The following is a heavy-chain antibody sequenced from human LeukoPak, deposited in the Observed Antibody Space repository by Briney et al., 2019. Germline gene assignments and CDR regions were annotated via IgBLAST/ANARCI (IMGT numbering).Heavy chain of an antibody. V-gene: IGHV3-21*01. Sequence: GGSLRLSCAASGFTFSSYSMNWVRQAPGKGLEWVSSISSSSSYIYYADSVKGRFTISRDNAKNSLYLLMNSLRAEDTAVYYCARGGRGYSYGHDYWGQGTLVTVSS. J-gene: IGHJ4*02. D-gene: IGHD5-18*01. CDR3: ARGGRGYSYGHDY. CDR2: ISSSSSYI. CDR1: GFTFSSYS.